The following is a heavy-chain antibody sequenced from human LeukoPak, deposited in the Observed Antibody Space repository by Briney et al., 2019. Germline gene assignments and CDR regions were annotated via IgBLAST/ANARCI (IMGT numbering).Heavy chain of an antibody. CDR3: ARAVGCSSTSCYGAFDI. Sequence: GGSLRLSCAASGFTFSSYSMNWVRQAPGKGLGWVSYISSSSSTIYYADSVKGRFTISRDNAKNSLYLQMNSLRAEDTAVYYCARAVGCSSTSCYGAFDIWGQGTMVTVSS. J-gene: IGHJ3*02. CDR2: ISSSSSTI. V-gene: IGHV3-48*04. D-gene: IGHD2-2*01. CDR1: GFTFSSYS.